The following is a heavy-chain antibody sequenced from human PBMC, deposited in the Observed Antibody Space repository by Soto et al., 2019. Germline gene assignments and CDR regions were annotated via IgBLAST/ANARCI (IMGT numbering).Heavy chain of an antibody. CDR1: GVSINSANW. CDR3: ARYCGGGSCYLGAFDI. D-gene: IGHD2-15*01. CDR2: IDHSGST. J-gene: IGHJ3*02. Sequence: QMQLQESGPGLVKPSGTLSLTCTVSGVSINSANWWTWVRQSPGKGLEWIGEIDHSGSTNFNPSRKSRVTISVDNSKNQFYLELTSATAADTAFYYCARYCGGGSCYLGAFDIWGQGKMVTVSS. V-gene: IGHV4-4*02.